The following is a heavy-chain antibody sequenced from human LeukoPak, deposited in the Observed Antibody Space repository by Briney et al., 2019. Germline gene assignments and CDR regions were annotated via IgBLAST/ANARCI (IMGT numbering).Heavy chain of an antibody. CDR2: ISGSGGNT. J-gene: IGHJ4*02. CDR1: GFTFSTYA. V-gene: IGHV3-23*01. Sequence: GGSLRLSCSASGFTFSTYAMRWVRQAPGKGLEWVSAISGSGGNTYYADSVKGRFTISRDNSKNTLYLQMNSLRAEDTAVYYCAKVFPATDYWGQGTLVTVSS. CDR3: AKVFPATDY.